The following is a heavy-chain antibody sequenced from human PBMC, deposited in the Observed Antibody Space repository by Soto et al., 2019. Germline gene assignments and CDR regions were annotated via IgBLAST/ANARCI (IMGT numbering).Heavy chain of an antibody. J-gene: IGHJ6*02. CDR3: ARVGVGATYYYYGMDV. CDR2: IYYSGST. V-gene: IGHV4-59*01. D-gene: IGHD1-26*01. CDR1: GGSISSYY. Sequence: SETLSLTCTVSGGSISSYYWSWIRQPPGKGLEWIGYIYYSGSTNYNPSLKSRVTISVDTSKNQFSLKLSSVTAADTAVYYCARVGVGATYYYYGMDVWGQGTTVTVSS.